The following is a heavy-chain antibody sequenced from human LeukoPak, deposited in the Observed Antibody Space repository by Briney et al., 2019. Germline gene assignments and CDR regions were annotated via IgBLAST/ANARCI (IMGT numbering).Heavy chain of an antibody. CDR3: ARSHDYDIYYFDY. CDR1: GGSISSYY. J-gene: IGHJ4*02. D-gene: IGHD4-17*01. Sequence: SETLSLTCTVSGGSISSYYWSWIRQLPGKGLEWIGYIYYSGSTNYNPSLKSRVTISVDTSKNQFSLKLSSVTAADTAVYYCARSHDYDIYYFDYWGQGTLVTVSS. CDR2: IYYSGST. V-gene: IGHV4-59*08.